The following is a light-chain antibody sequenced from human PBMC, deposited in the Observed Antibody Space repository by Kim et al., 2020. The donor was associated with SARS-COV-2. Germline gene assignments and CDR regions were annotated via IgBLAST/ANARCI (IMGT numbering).Light chain of an antibody. CDR2: GAS. CDR3: QHYGESLWT. CDR1: KSVDGTY. Sequence: EIVLTQSPGTLSLSPGERATLSCRASKSVDGTYLAWYQQKPGQPPRLLIYGASTRATDIPDRFSGSGSGTDFSLTISRLEPEDFVVYYCQHYGESLWTFGEGAKLEI. J-gene: IGKJ1*01. V-gene: IGKV3-20*01.